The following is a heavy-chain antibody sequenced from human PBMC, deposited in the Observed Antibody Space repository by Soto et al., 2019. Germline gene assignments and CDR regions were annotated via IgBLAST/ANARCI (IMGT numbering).Heavy chain of an antibody. CDR3: ARSTVASVHYYGMDV. V-gene: IGHV4-59*01. J-gene: IGHJ6*02. D-gene: IGHD6-19*01. Sequence: QVQLQESGPGLVKPSETLSLTCTVSGGSISSYYWSWIRQPPGKGLEWIGYIYYSGSTNYNPSLKSRVTMSVDTSKNQFSLKLSSVTAADTAVYYCARSTVASVHYYGMDVWGQGTTVTVSS. CDR1: GGSISSYY. CDR2: IYYSGST.